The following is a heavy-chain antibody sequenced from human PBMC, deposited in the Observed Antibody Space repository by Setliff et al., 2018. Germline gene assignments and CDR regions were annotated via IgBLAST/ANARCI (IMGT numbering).Heavy chain of an antibody. V-gene: IGHV4-59*01. Sequence: SETLSLTCTVSGGSISTYYWTWIRQPPGKALEWIGYIYYSGTTNYSPSLKSRVTISIGMSKNQFSLKLNSVTAADTAVYYCARGAYIGLDYWGQGTLVTVS. CDR1: GGSISTYY. J-gene: IGHJ4*02. CDR3: ARGAYIGLDY. D-gene: IGHD4-4*01. CDR2: IYYSGTT.